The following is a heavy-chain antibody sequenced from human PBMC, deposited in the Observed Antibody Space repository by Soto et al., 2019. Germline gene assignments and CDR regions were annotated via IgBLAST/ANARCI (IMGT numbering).Heavy chain of an antibody. CDR3: ASLPIAVAGTHY. Sequence: SETLSLTCTVSGGSISSYYWSWIRQPPGKGLEWIGYIYYSGSTNYNPSLKSRVTISVDTSKNQFSLKLSSVTAADTAVYYCASLPIAVAGTHYWGQGTLVTVSS. CDR2: IYYSGST. J-gene: IGHJ4*02. V-gene: IGHV4-59*08. CDR1: GGSISSYY. D-gene: IGHD6-19*01.